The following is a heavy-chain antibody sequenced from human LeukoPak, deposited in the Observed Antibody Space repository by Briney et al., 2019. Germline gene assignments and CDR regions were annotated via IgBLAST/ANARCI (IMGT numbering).Heavy chain of an antibody. CDR1: GGSFSGYY. J-gene: IGHJ4*02. D-gene: IGHD5-12*01. CDR3: AREWHHVFDY. Sequence: PSETLSLTCAVYGGSFSGYYWSWIRQPPGKGLEWIGEINHSGSTNYNPSLKSRVTISVDTSKNQFSLKLRSVTAADTAVYYCAREWHHVFDYWGQGNLVTVSS. CDR2: INHSGST. V-gene: IGHV4-34*01.